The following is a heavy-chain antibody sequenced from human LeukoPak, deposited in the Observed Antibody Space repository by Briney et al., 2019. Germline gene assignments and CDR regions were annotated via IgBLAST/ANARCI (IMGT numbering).Heavy chain of an antibody. J-gene: IGHJ6*02. CDR1: GGSISSYY. D-gene: IGHD3-22*01. CDR3: ARYYYDSSGYYHPFYCYYGMDV. CDR2: IYYSGST. V-gene: IGHV4-59*01. Sequence: SETLSLTCTVSGGSISSYYWSWIRQPPGKGLEWIGYIYYSGSTNYNPSLKSRVTISVDTSKNQFSLKLSSVTAADTAVYYCARYYYDSSGYYHPFYCYYGMDVWGQGTTVTVSS.